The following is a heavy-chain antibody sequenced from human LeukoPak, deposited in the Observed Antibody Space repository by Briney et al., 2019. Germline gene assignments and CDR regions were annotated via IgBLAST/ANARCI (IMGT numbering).Heavy chain of an antibody. J-gene: IGHJ5*02. Sequence: SETLSLTCAVSGGSISSGGYSWSWIRQPPGKGLEWIGYIYHSGSTYYNPSLKSRVTISVDRSKNQFSLRLSSVTAADTAVYYCARFYGSGSYYWNNWFDPWGQGTLVTVSS. V-gene: IGHV4-30-2*01. D-gene: IGHD3-10*01. CDR1: GGSISSGGYS. CDR3: ARFYGSGSYYWNNWFDP. CDR2: IYHSGST.